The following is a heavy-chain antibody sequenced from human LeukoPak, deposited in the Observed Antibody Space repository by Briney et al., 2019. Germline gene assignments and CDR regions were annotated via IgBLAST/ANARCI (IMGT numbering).Heavy chain of an antibody. D-gene: IGHD4-17*01. CDR2: ISSSSSYI. V-gene: IGHV3-21*01. CDR3: ARDINSDPTVIFDY. J-gene: IGHJ4*02. Sequence: GGSLRLSCAASGFTFSSYSMNWVRQAPGKGLEWGSSISSSSSYIYYADSVKGRFTISRDNAKNSLHLQMNSLRAEDTAVYYCARDINSDPTVIFDYWGQGTLVTVSS. CDR1: GFTFSSYS.